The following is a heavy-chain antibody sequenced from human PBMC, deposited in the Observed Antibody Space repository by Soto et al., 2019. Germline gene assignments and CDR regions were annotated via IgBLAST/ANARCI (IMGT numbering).Heavy chain of an antibody. CDR2: ISSNGGST. D-gene: IGHD3-9*01. CDR1: GFTFSSYA. V-gene: IGHV3-64D*08. Sequence: GESLKISCSASGFTFSSYAMHWVHQAPGKGLEYVSAISSNGGSTYYADSVKGRFTISRDNSKNTLYLQMSSLRAEDTAVYYCVNLDDMSDDYWGQGTLVTVSS. CDR3: VNLDDMSDDY. J-gene: IGHJ4*02.